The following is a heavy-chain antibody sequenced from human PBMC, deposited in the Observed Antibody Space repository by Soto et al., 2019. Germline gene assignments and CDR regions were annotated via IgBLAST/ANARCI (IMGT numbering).Heavy chain of an antibody. J-gene: IGHJ4*02. V-gene: IGHV4-39*02. CDR3: VKVVVCASSQTDFEY. D-gene: IGHD2-8*02. CDR1: GSYINSNNYY. CDR2: SDYDGST. Sequence: SGTLCVTCTVSGSYINSNNYYWAWIRQPPGGGLAWIASSDYDGSTYSNPSLKSRISISVDTSKNHFSLKLSSATAADTAVYYCVKVVVCASSQTDFEYWGKGTLAPVCS.